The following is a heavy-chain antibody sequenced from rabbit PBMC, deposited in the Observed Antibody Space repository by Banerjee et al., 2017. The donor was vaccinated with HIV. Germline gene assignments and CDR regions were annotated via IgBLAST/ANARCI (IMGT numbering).Heavy chain of an antibody. Sequence: QSLEESGGDLVKPGASLTLTCTASGFDLSSSYCMCWVRQAPGKGLEWIGCIYTSSTGTWYASWVNGRFTIARSTSLNTVDLRMTSLTAADTATYFCASSGYAGYDYTTTGYFKLWGQGTLVTVS. D-gene: IGHD6-1*01. V-gene: IGHV1S43*01. CDR1: GFDLSSSYC. J-gene: IGHJ4*01. CDR2: IYTSSTGT. CDR3: ASSGYAGYDYTTTGYFKL.